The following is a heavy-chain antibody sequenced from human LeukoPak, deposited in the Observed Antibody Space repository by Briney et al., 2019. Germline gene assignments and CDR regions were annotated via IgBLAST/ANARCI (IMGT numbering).Heavy chain of an antibody. V-gene: IGHV4-61*02. CDR1: GGSISSGSYY. Sequence: SETLSLTCTVSGGSISSGSYYWSWIRQPAGKGLEWIGRIYTSGSTNYNPSLKSRVTISVDTSKNQFSLKLSSVTAADTAVYYCARSRIDTSGNDAFDIWGQGTMVTVSS. CDR2: IYTSGST. D-gene: IGHD3-22*01. CDR3: ARSRIDTSGNDAFDI. J-gene: IGHJ3*02.